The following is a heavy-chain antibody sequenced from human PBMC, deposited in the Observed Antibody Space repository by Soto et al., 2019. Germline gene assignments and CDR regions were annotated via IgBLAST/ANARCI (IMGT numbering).Heavy chain of an antibody. V-gene: IGHV1-2*02. D-gene: IGHD3-22*01. CDR1: GYSLRGNY. CDR2: INPNSSGT. CDR3: ARDLIVDGPATYAMEV. Sequence: ASVKVSCKASGYSLRGNYIHWVRQTPGQGLEWMGWINPNSSGTVYAQKFQGRVTMTRDTSLTTVYMQLNRLTSDDSAVYYCARDLIVDGPATYAMEVWGQGTTVRVSS. J-gene: IGHJ6*01.